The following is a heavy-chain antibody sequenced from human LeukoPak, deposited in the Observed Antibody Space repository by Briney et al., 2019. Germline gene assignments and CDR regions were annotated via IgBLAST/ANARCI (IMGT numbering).Heavy chain of an antibody. V-gene: IGHV3-21*01. CDR1: GVTFSSYS. CDR2: ISSSSSYI. J-gene: IGHJ3*02. CDR3: ARIRVDAFDI. D-gene: IGHD6-13*01. Sequence: GGSLRLSCAASGVTFSSYSMNWVRQAPGKGLEWVSSISSSSSYIYYADSVKGRFTISRDNAKNSLYLQMNSLRAEDTAVYYCARIRVDAFDIWGQGTMVTVSS.